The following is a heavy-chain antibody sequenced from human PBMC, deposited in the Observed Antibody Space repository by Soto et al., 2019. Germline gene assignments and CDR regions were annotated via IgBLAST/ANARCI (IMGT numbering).Heavy chain of an antibody. J-gene: IGHJ1*01. CDR3: AKGRKSTEKDIAVMLAAASSIQH. V-gene: IGHV3-23*01. Sequence: GGSLRLSCAASGFTFSYYAMTWVRQAPGKGLEWVSVISATGATTYYADSVRGRFTISRDNSKNTLNLQMNDLRVEDTAVIYCAKGRKSTEKDIAVMLAAASSIQHWGQGTLVTVSS. CDR2: ISATGATT. D-gene: IGHD2-15*01. CDR1: GFTFSYYA.